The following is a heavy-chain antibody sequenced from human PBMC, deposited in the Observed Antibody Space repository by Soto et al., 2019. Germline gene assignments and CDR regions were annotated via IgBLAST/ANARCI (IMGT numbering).Heavy chain of an antibody. CDR3: AREKYQYYYMDV. Sequence: QVQLQQWGAGLLKPSETLSLTCAVYGGSFSGYYWSWIRQPPGKGLEWIGEINHSGSTNYNPSLKSRVNISVDTSKNQFSLKLSSVTAADTAVYYCAREKYQYYYMDVWGKGTTVTVSS. CDR2: INHSGST. D-gene: IGHD2-2*01. CDR1: GGSFSGYY. V-gene: IGHV4-34*01. J-gene: IGHJ6*03.